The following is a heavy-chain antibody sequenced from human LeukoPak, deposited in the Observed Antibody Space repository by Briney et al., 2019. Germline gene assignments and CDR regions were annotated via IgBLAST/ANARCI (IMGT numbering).Heavy chain of an antibody. Sequence: PGGSLRLSCAASGFTFSSYSMNRVRQAPGKGLEWVSSISSSSSYIYYADSVKGRFTISRDNAKNSLYLQMNSLRAEDTAAYYCARAHYCSGGSCYLDYWGQGTLVTVSS. V-gene: IGHV3-21*01. J-gene: IGHJ4*02. D-gene: IGHD2-15*01. CDR1: GFTFSSYS. CDR2: ISSSSSYI. CDR3: ARAHYCSGGSCYLDY.